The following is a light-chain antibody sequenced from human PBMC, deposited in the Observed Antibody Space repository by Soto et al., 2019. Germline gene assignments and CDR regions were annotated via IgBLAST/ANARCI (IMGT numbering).Light chain of an antibody. CDR3: QKYDDAPLT. J-gene: IGKJ3*01. CDR2: DAS. Sequence: DIQMTQSPSALSASVGDRVTLTCRASQAIRSSLAWYQQKPGRIPTLLIYDASTLPSGVPSRFSGSGSGTDFTLTINGLQPEDVATYFCQKYDDAPLTFGPGTKVDLK. V-gene: IGKV1-27*01. CDR1: QAIRSS.